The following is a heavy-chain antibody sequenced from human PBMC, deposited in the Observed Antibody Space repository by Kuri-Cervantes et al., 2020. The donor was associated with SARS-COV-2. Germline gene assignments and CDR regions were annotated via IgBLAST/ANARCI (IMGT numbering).Heavy chain of an antibody. Sequence: ASVKVSCKASGYTFTSYAMHWVRQAPGQRLEWMGWINAGNGNTKYSQKFQGRVTITRDTSASTAYMELSSLRSEDTAVYYCASERILPRRAFGYEFDYWGQGTLVTVSS. J-gene: IGHJ4*02. V-gene: IGHV1-3*01. CDR1: GYTFTSYA. CDR2: INAGNGNT. D-gene: IGHD5-12*01. CDR3: ASERILPRRAFGYEFDY.